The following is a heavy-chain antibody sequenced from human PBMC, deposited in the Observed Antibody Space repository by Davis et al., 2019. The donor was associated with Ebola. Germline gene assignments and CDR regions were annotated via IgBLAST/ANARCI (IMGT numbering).Heavy chain of an antibody. Sequence: PGGSLRLSCSASGFTFSSYAMHWVRQAPGKGLEYVSAISSNGGSTYYADSVKGRFTISRDNSKNTLYLQMSSLRAEDTAVYYCARAAGSSRSRWFDPWGQGTLVTVSS. J-gene: IGHJ5*02. V-gene: IGHV3-64D*06. CDR2: ISSNGGST. D-gene: IGHD6-6*01. CDR3: ARAAGSSRSRWFDP. CDR1: GFTFSSYA.